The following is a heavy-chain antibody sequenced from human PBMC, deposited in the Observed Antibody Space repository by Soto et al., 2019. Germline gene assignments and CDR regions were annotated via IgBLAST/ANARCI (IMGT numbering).Heavy chain of an antibody. J-gene: IGHJ4*02. V-gene: IGHV3-33*06. Sequence: PGGSLRLSCAASGFTFSSYGMHWVRQAPGKGLEWVAVIWDDGSNKYYADSVKGRFTISRDNSKNTLYLQMNSLRAEDMAVYYCAKDQGSSWYEIDYWGQGTLVTVSS. CDR2: IWDDGSNK. CDR3: AKDQGSSWYEIDY. CDR1: GFTFSSYG. D-gene: IGHD6-13*01.